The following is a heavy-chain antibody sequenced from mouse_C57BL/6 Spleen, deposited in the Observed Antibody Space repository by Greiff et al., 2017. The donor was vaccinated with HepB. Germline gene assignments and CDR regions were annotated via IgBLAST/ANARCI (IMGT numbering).Heavy chain of an antibody. CDR2: IYPRSGNT. D-gene: IGHD3-2*02. Sequence: LVESGAELARPGASVKLSCKASGYTFTSYGISWVKQRTGQGLEWIGEIYPRSGNTYYNEKFKGKATLTADKSSSTAYMELRSLTSEDSAVYFCARGDSSGPFAYWGQGTLVTVSA. CDR3: ARGDSSGPFAY. CDR1: GYTFTSYG. V-gene: IGHV1-81*01. J-gene: IGHJ3*01.